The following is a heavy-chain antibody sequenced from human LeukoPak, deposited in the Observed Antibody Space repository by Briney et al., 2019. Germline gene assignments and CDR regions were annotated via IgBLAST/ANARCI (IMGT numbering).Heavy chain of an antibody. CDR1: GFTFSSYA. Sequence: GGSLRLSCAASGFTFSSYAMSWVRQAPGKGLEWVSAISGSGGSTYYADSVKGRFTISRDNSKNTLYLQMNSLRAEDTAVYYCAKDSLSTGYSSGWFTEYFQHWGQGTLVTVPS. V-gene: IGHV3-23*01. J-gene: IGHJ1*01. D-gene: IGHD6-19*01. CDR3: AKDSLSTGYSSGWFTEYFQH. CDR2: ISGSGGST.